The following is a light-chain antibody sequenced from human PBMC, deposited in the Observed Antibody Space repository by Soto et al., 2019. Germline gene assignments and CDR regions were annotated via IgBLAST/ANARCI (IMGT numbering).Light chain of an antibody. CDR1: TGAVTSGHY. J-gene: IGLJ1*01. V-gene: IGLV7-46*01. Sequence: QAEVTQEPSLTVSPGGTVTLTCGSSTGAVTSGHYPYWFQQKPGQAPRTLIYDTSNKHSWTPARFSGSLLGGKAALTLSGAQPEDEAEYYCLLSYSGALYVFGTGTKVTVL. CDR3: LLSYSGALYV. CDR2: DTS.